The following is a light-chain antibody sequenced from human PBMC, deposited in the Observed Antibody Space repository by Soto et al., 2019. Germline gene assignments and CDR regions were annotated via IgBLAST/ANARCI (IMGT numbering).Light chain of an antibody. Sequence: IVLSPSPGTLPLSPRERATLSCRASQSVSSSYLVWNQQRPGQPPRLLIYGTSTRAAGISDRFSGSGSGTYFTLTIYRLEPGDSAVYYCQQYGTSALTFGGGT. J-gene: IGKJ4*01. CDR3: QQYGTSALT. CDR1: QSVSSSY. CDR2: GTS. V-gene: IGKV3-20*01.